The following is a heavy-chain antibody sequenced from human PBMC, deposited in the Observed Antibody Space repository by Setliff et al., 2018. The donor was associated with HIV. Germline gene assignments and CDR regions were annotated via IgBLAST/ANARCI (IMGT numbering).Heavy chain of an antibody. Sequence: ASVKVSCKASGYSFINYGISWVRQAPGQGLEWMGIINPSGGSTSYAQKFQGRVTMTRDTSTSTVYMELSSLRSEDTAVYYCAREEAALGHWGQGTLVTVSS. J-gene: IGHJ4*02. D-gene: IGHD6-6*01. CDR1: GYSFINYG. V-gene: IGHV1-46*01. CDR2: INPSGGST. CDR3: AREEAALGH.